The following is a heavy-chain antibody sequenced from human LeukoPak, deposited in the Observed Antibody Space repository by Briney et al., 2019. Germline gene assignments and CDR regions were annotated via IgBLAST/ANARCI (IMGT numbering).Heavy chain of an antibody. CDR3: ASSGYYEDAFDI. V-gene: IGHV4-38-2*02. Sequence: SETLSLTCTVSRYSISSDYYWGWIRQPPGKGLEWIASMYQTGSTYYNPSLKSRVTISVDTSKNQFSLKLSSVTAADTAVYYCASSGYYEDAFDIWGQGTMVTVSS. CDR1: RYSISSDYY. D-gene: IGHD3-22*01. CDR2: MYQTGST. J-gene: IGHJ3*02.